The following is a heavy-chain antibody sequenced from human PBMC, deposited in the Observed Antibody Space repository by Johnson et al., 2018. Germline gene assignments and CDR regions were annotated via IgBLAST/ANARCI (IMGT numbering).Heavy chain of an antibody. CDR1: GNTFTSFT. J-gene: IGHJ3*02. CDR3: ARDICAGGSCFYACDI. CDR2: ITAGNGNT. D-gene: IGHD2-15*01. V-gene: IGHV1-3*01. Sequence: QVQLVQSGAEVKKPGASVKVSCKASGNTFTSFTLHWVRQAPGQRLEWMGWITAGNGNTRYSQNFLGRVTITRDTSASTAYMELSSLRSEDTAVYYCARDICAGGSCFYACDIWGQGTMVTVSS.